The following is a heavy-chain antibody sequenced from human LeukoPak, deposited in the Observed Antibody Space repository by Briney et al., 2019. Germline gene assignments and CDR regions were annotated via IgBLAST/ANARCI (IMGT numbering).Heavy chain of an antibody. D-gene: IGHD3-22*01. CDR2: ISGSGGST. J-gene: IGHJ4*02. Sequence: GGSLRLSCAASGFTFSSYAMSWVRQAPGKGLEWVSAISGSGGSTYYADSVKGRFTISRDNSKNTLYLQMNSLRAEDTAAYYCAKDRYYYDSSGYYGYWGQGTLVTVSS. CDR1: GFTFSSYA. V-gene: IGHV3-23*01. CDR3: AKDRYYYDSSGYYGY.